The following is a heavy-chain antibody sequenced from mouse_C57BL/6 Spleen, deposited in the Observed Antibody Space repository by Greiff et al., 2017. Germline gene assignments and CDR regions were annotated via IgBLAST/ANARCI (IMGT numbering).Heavy chain of an antibody. CDR3: ARRYDYDPYYFDY. J-gene: IGHJ2*01. CDR1: GYTFTSYW. Sequence: VQLQQPGAELVRPGSSVKLSCKASGYTFTSYWMDWVKQRPGQGLEWIGNIYPSDSETHYNQKFKDKATLTVDKSSSTAYMQRSSLTSEDSAVYYCARRYDYDPYYFDYWGQGTTLTVSS. V-gene: IGHV1-61*01. CDR2: IYPSDSET. D-gene: IGHD2-4*01.